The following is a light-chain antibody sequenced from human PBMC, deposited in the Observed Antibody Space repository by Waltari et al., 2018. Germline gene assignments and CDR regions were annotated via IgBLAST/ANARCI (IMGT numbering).Light chain of an antibody. Sequence: QSALTQPAPVSGSPGQSLTISCTGPSSDVGNYNLVSWYQQHPGKAPKLMIYEGNKRPSGVSNRFSGSKSGNMASLTISGLQAEDEADYYCCSYAGSSAPRVFGGGTKLTVL. CDR3: CSYAGSSAPRV. CDR2: EGN. J-gene: IGLJ3*02. CDR1: SSDVGNYNL. V-gene: IGLV2-23*01.